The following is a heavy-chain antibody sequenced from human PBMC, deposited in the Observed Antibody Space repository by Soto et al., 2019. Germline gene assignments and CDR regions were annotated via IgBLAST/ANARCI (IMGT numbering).Heavy chain of an antibody. D-gene: IGHD3-22*01. CDR2: ISSSSSTI. Sequence: EVQLVESGGGLVQPGGSLRLSCAASGFTFSSYSMNWVRQAPGKGLEWVSYISSSSSTIYYADSVKGRLTISRDNAKNSLYLQMNSLRDDDTAVYYCACPGYYDSSGYKYYFEYWGQGTLVTVSS. V-gene: IGHV3-48*02. CDR1: GFTFSSYS. CDR3: ACPGYYDSSGYKYYFEY. J-gene: IGHJ4*02.